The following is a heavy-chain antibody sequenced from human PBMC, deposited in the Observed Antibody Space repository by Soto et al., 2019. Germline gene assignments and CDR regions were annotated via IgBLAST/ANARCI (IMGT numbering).Heavy chain of an antibody. J-gene: IGHJ5*02. D-gene: IGHD5-18*01. CDR3: ATDIGYSYENNWFDP. Sequence: EVQLVESGGGLVQPGGSLRLSCAASGFTFSSYWMHWVRQAPGKGLVWVSRINSDGSSTSYADSVKGRFTISRDNAKNTLHLQINSRRAEDTAVYYCATDIGYSYENNWFDPWGQGTLVAVSS. V-gene: IGHV3-74*01. CDR2: INSDGSST. CDR1: GFTFSSYW.